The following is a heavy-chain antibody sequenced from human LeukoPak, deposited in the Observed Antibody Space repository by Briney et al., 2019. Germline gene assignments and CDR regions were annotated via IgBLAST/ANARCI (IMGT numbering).Heavy chain of an antibody. CDR1: GFSLSTSGVG. CDR3: AHYGDYRFLYYFDY. D-gene: IGHD4-17*01. V-gene: IGHV2-5*01. J-gene: IGHJ4*02. CDR2: IYWNDNR. Sequence: SGPTLVNPTQTLTLTCTFSGFSLSTSGVGVGWIRQPPGKALEWLALIYWNDNRLYSPSLKSRLTITKDTSNNQVVLTMTNMDPVDTATYYCAHYGDYRFLYYFDYWGQGTLVTVSP.